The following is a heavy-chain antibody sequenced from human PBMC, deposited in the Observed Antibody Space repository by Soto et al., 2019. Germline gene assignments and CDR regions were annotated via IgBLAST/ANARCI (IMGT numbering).Heavy chain of an antibody. CDR2: IYSGGST. Sequence: PGGSLRLSCAASGLTVSSNYMSWVRQAPGKGLEWVSVIYSGGSTYYADSVKGRFTISRDNSKNTLYLQMNSLRAEDTAVYYCVMEYYGSGSLNPNYYSYMDVWGKGTTVTVSS. CDR3: VMEYYGSGSLNPNYYSYMDV. D-gene: IGHD3-10*01. CDR1: GLTVSSNY. J-gene: IGHJ6*03. V-gene: IGHV3-66*01.